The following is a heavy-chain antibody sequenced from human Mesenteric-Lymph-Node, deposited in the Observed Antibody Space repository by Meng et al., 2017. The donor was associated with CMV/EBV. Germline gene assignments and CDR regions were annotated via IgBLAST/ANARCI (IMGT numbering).Heavy chain of an antibody. V-gene: IGHV4-39*01. J-gene: IGHJ5*02. CDR2: IYYSGST. Sequence: SETLSLTCTVSGGSISSSSYYWGWIRQPPGKGLEWIGSIYYSGSTYYNPSLKSRVTISVDTSKNQFSLKLSSVTAADTAVYYCARHFTQVFTAMPIEWFDPWGQGTLVTVSS. D-gene: IGHD2-2*01. CDR1: GGSISSSSYY. CDR3: ARHFTQVFTAMPIEWFDP.